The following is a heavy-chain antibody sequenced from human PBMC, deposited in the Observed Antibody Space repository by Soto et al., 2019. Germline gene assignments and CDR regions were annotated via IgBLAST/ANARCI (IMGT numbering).Heavy chain of an antibody. CDR2: INPSGGST. D-gene: IGHD5-12*01. J-gene: IGHJ5*02. Sequence: GASVEVSCKASGYIFTSYYMHWVRQAPGQGLEWMGIINPSGGSTSYEQKFQGRVTMTRDTSTSTVYMELNSLRSEDTAVYYCARDLTGYKYWFDPWGQGTLVTAPQ. CDR3: ARDLTGYKYWFDP. V-gene: IGHV1-46*01. CDR1: GYIFTSYY.